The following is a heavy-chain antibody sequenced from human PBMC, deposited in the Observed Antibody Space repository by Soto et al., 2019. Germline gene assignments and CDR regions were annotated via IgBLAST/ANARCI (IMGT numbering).Heavy chain of an antibody. V-gene: IGHV3-7*01. CDR1: GFTFSSYW. D-gene: IGHD6-19*01. Sequence: GGSLRLSCAASGFTFSSYWMSWVRQAPGKGLEWVANIKQDGSEKYYVDSLEGRFTISRDNTNNSLYLQMHSLRAEDTAVYYCTRVYPGSGWPYNYYGMDVWGQGTTVTVSS. J-gene: IGHJ6*02. CDR3: TRVYPGSGWPYNYYGMDV. CDR2: IKQDGSEK.